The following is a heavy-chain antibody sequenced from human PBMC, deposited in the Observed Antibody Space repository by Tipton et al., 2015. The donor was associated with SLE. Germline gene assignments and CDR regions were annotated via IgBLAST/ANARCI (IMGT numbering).Heavy chain of an antibody. CDR2: ISWNSDNI. J-gene: IGHJ3*02. CDR1: GFSFNDYG. CDR3: ARGGYSGSYWDAFDI. V-gene: IGHV3-9*01. Sequence: SLRLSCAASGFSFNDYGIHWVRQIPGKGLEWVSGISWNSDNIGYADSVRGRFTISRDNAKNSLYLQMNSLRAEDTAVYYCARGGYSGSYWDAFDIWGQGTMVTVSS. D-gene: IGHD1-26*01.